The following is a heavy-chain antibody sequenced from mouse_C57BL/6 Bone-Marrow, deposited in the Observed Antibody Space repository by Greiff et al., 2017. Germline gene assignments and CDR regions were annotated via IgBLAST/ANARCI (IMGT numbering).Heavy chain of an antibody. Sequence: EVKLVESGGGLVQPKGSLKLSCAASGFSFNTYAMNWVRQAPGKGLEWVARIRSKSNNYATYYADSVKDRFTISRDDSESMLYLQMNNLKTEDTAMYCCVRPFYDYDAFSWFAYWGQGTLVTVSA. CDR3: VRPFYDYDAFSWFAY. CDR1: GFSFNTYA. V-gene: IGHV10-1*01. J-gene: IGHJ3*01. CDR2: IRSKSNNYAT. D-gene: IGHD2-4*01.